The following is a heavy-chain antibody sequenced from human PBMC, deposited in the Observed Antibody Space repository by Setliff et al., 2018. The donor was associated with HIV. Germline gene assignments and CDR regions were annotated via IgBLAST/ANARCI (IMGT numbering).Heavy chain of an antibody. CDR3: ARQVSIPGVAITPVDY. CDR2: VFYTGFA. V-gene: IGHV4-59*08. J-gene: IGHJ4*02. CDR1: GDSIRGYY. D-gene: IGHD5-12*01. Sequence: NPSETLSLTCTVSGDSIRGYYWSWIRQPPGKGLEWMGYVFYTGFAANNPSLKCRLTTSVDTSKSQFSLRLTSVAAADTAIYYCARQVSIPGVAITPVDYWGQGALVTVSS.